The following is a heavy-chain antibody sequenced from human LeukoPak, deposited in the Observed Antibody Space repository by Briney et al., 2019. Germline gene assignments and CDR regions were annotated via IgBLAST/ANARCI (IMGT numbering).Heavy chain of an antibody. D-gene: IGHD6-19*01. CDR3: AKGYSSGWPYYFDY. CDR1: GFTFSSYA. V-gene: IGHV3-23*01. Sequence: GGSLRPSCAASGFTFSSYAMSWVRQAPGKGLEWVSAISGGGGNSYYTDSVKGRFTISRDNSKNTLYLQMNSLRAEDTAAYYCAKGYSSGWPYYFDYWGQGTQVTVSS. CDR2: ISGGGGNS. J-gene: IGHJ4*02.